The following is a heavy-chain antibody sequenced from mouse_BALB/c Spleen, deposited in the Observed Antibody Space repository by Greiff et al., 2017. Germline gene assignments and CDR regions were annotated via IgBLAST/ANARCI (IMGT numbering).Heavy chain of an antibody. D-gene: IGHD1-1*01. CDR3: ARDRDYYGSLDY. Sequence: EVKLVESGGGLVQPGGSLRLSCATSGFTFTDYYMSWVRQPPGKALEWLGFIRNKANGYTTEYSASVKGRFTISRDNSQSILYLQMNTLRAEDSATYYCARDRDYYGSLDYWGQGTTLTVSS. V-gene: IGHV7-3*02. CDR2: IRNKANGYTT. CDR1: GFTFTDYY. J-gene: IGHJ2*01.